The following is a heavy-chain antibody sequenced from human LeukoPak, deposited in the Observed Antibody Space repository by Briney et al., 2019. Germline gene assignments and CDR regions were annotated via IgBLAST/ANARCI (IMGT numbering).Heavy chain of an antibody. J-gene: IGHJ5*02. Sequence: ASVKVSCKASGYTFTSYYIHWVRQAPGQGLEWMGIINPSGYSISYAQRFQGRVTMTRDASTSTVYMEVSSLRSEDTAVYYCARAPDTATSTGFDPWGRGTLVTVSS. D-gene: IGHD5-18*01. V-gene: IGHV1-46*01. CDR3: ARAPDTATSTGFDP. CDR1: GYTFTSYY. CDR2: INPSGYSI.